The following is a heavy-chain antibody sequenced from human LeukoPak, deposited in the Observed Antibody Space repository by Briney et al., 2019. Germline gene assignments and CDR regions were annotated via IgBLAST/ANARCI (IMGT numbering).Heavy chain of an antibody. CDR3: AKDPSIVGATGEDY. CDR1: GFTFTTYA. J-gene: IGHJ4*02. D-gene: IGHD1-26*01. V-gene: IGHV3-23*01. CDR2: ISGSGGST. Sequence: GGSLRLSCAPSGFTFTTYAVGWVRQAPGKGLEWVSAISGSGGSTYYADSVKGRFTISRDNSKNTLYLQMNSLRAEDTAVYYCAKDPSIVGATGEDYWGQGTLVTVSS.